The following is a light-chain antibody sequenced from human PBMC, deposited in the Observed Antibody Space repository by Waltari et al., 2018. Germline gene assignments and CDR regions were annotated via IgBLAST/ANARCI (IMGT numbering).Light chain of an antibody. CDR1: QGISSY. Sequence: DIQLTQSPSFLSASVGDRVTITCRASQGISSYLAWYQQKPGKDPKLLSYAASTLQSGVPSRFSGSGSGTEFTLTISSLQPEDFATYYCQQLNSFPRTFGQGTKVEIK. CDR3: QQLNSFPRT. CDR2: AAS. J-gene: IGKJ1*01. V-gene: IGKV1-9*01.